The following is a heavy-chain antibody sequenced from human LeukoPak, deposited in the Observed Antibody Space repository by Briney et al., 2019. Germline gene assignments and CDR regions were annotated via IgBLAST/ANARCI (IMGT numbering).Heavy chain of an antibody. Sequence: GGSLRLSCAASGFTFSRFTMNWVRQAPGKGLEWVSSISSSSSYIYYADLVKGRFTISRDNAKKSLYLQMNSLRAEDTAVYYCARLREIPVFGVVTKSTSYFDYWGQGTLVTVSS. D-gene: IGHD3-3*01. CDR2: ISSSSSYI. CDR1: GFTFSRFT. J-gene: IGHJ4*02. CDR3: ARLREIPVFGVVTKSTSYFDY. V-gene: IGHV3-21*01.